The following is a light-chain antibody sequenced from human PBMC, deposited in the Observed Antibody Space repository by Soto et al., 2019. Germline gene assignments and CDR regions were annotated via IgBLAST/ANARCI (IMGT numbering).Light chain of an antibody. V-gene: IGKV1-39*01. J-gene: IGKJ1*01. CDR2: AAS. Sequence: DFQMTHSPSSLSASVGDRDTITCRASQSISSYLNWYQQKPEKAPNLLTYAASSLQSGVPSRFSGSGSGTDLTLIISSLQPEDFATYYCQQSYSTPQTFGQGTKV. CDR1: QSISSY. CDR3: QQSYSTPQT.